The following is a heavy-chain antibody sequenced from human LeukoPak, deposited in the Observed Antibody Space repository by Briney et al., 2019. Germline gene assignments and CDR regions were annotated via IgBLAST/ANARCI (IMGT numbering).Heavy chain of an antibody. CDR1: GGSISSYY. Sequence: LSLTCTVSGGSISSYYWSWIRQAPGKGLEWVSGISWNSVSIDYADSVKGRFTISRDNAKNSLYLQMNSLRSEDTALYYCAKIDYGGDDWGQGTLVTVSS. CDR2: ISWNSVSI. J-gene: IGHJ4*02. CDR3: AKIDYGGDD. D-gene: IGHD4-23*01. V-gene: IGHV3-9*01.